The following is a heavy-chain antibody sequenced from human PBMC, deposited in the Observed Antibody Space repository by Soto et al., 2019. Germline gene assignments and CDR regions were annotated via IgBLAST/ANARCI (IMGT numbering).Heavy chain of an antibody. CDR3: ARGRIGAAF. Sequence: QVQLVQSGAEVKKPGASVRVTCKTSGYTFTDYDVSWVRQASGQWLEWMGWMSPNSGKTGYVEKFQGRVTMTANTSLSTAYMELHSLRSEDKAIYFCARGRIGAAFWGQGTLVTVSS. D-gene: IGHD2-15*01. V-gene: IGHV1-8*01. CDR1: GYTFTDYD. CDR2: MSPNSGKT. J-gene: IGHJ4*02.